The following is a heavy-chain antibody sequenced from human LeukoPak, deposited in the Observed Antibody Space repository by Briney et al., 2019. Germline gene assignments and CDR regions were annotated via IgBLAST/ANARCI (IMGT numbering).Heavy chain of an antibody. CDR1: GFTFSNYA. CDR2: ISDGGSGT. CDR3: AKARGFLGRLAYH. D-gene: IGHD3-3*01. J-gene: IGHJ5*02. V-gene: IGHV3-23*01. Sequence: ASLRLYCAASGFTFSNYAMSWVRQAPGKGLEWVSGISDGGSGTYYADSVKGRFTISRDNSKSTLYLQKNSLGAEDTAVYYCAKARGFLGRLAYHWGQGTLVTVSS.